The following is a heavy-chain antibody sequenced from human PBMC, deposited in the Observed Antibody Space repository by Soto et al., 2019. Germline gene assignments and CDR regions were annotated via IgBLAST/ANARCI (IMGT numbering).Heavy chain of an antibody. CDR3: THSPWGAAPDY. J-gene: IGHJ4*02. CDR2: IYWNDDK. V-gene: IGHV2-5*01. Sequence: QITLKASGPTLVKPTQTLTLTCTFSGFSLSARGVGVGWIRQPPGKALEWLALIYWNDDKRYSPSLQSRLTITKDASKNQVVFSMTNVDPADTATYYCTHSPWGAAPDYWGQGTLVTVSS. D-gene: IGHD3-16*01. CDR1: GFSLSARGVG.